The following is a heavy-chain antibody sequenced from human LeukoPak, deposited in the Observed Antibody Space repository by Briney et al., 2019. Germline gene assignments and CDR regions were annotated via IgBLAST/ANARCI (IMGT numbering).Heavy chain of an antibody. CDR1: GFTFSSYG. D-gene: IGHD5-18*01. CDR2: IKEDGSEK. V-gene: IGHV3-7*01. Sequence: AGGSLRLSCAASGFTFSSYGMSWVRQAPGKGLEWVANIKEDGSEKYYVDSVKGRFTISRDNAKNSLYLQMNSLRAEDTAVYFCARDRWGYSYGGDWGQGTQVTVSS. CDR3: ARDRWGYSYGGD. J-gene: IGHJ4*02.